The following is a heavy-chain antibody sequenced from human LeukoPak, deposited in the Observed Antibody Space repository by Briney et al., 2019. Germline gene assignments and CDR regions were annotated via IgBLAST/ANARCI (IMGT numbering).Heavy chain of an antibody. Sequence: GGSLRLSCEASGFTFSSYWMTWVRQAPGKGLEWVANIKQDGSEKYYVDSVKGRFTISRDNAKNSLYLQMNSLRAEDTAVYYCARTRYGGNAYWGQGTLVTVSS. CDR2: IKQDGSEK. CDR3: ARTRYGGNAY. D-gene: IGHD4-23*01. V-gene: IGHV3-7*01. J-gene: IGHJ4*02. CDR1: GFTFSSYW.